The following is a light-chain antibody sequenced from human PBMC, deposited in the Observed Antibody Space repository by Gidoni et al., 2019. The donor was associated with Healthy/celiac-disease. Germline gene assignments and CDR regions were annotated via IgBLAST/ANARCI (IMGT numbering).Light chain of an antibody. J-gene: IGLJ3*02. Sequence: QSVLTQPPSASGTPGQRVTISCYGSSSNIGSHCVYWYQQLSGTAPKLLIYRKNHRPSGVPDRFSGSKSGTSASLAISGLLSEDEADYYCAACDDSLSAWVFGGGTKLTVL. CDR3: AACDDSLSAWV. CDR1: SSNIGSHC. CDR2: RKN. V-gene: IGLV1-47*01.